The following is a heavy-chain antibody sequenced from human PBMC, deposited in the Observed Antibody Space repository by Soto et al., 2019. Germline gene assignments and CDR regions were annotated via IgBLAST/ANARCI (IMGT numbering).Heavy chain of an antibody. J-gene: IGHJ6*02. CDR3: AKDRDGAAAGPTKCYGMDV. D-gene: IGHD6-13*01. CDR1: GFTFSSYA. Sequence: EVQLLESGGGLVQPGGSLRLSCAASGFTFSSYAMSWVRQAPGKGLEWVSVISGSGDSTYYADSARGRFTISRDNSKNTLYLQMNSLRAEDTAVYYCAKDRDGAAAGPTKCYGMDVWGQGTTVTVSS. V-gene: IGHV3-23*01. CDR2: ISGSGDST.